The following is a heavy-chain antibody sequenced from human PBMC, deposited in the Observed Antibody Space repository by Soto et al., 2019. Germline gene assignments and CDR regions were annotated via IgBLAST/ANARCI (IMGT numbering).Heavy chain of an antibody. V-gene: IGHV4-34*01. D-gene: IGHD1-26*01. Sequence: SETLSLTCAVYGGSFSGYYWSWIRQPPGKGLEWIGEINHSGSTNYNPSLKSRVTISVDTSKNQFSLKLGSVTAADTAVYYCARGGRIVGVRGMDVWGQGTTVTVS. J-gene: IGHJ6*02. CDR3: ARGGRIVGVRGMDV. CDR2: INHSGST. CDR1: GGSFSGYY.